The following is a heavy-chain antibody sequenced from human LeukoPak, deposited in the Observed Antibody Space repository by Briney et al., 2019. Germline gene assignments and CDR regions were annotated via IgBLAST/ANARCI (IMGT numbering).Heavy chain of an antibody. CDR1: GFTFSSYG. J-gene: IGHJ2*01. Sequence: PGRSLRLSCAASGFTFSSYGMHWVRQAPGKGLEWVAVIWYDGSNKYYADTVKGRFTISRDNSKNTLYLQMNSLRAEDTAVYYCARALGAHRYYSWYFDLWGRGTLVTVSS. CDR3: ARALGAHRYYSWYFDL. D-gene: IGHD2/OR15-2a*01. V-gene: IGHV3-33*01. CDR2: IWYDGSNK.